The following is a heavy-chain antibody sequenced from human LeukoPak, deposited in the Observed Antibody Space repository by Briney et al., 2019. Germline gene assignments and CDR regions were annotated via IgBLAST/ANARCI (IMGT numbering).Heavy chain of an antibody. CDR3: ARGSYCSGWDPGDY. J-gene: IGHJ4*02. D-gene: IGHD6-19*01. CDR2: SRNKANGYTT. Sequence: GGSLRLSCASSGFTFSDHYMEWVRQAPGKGLEWVGRSRNKANGYTTEYAASVKGRFTISRDESKNSVFLQMNSLETEDTAVYYCARGSYCSGWDPGDYWGQGTLVTVSS. V-gene: IGHV3-72*01. CDR1: GFTFSDHY.